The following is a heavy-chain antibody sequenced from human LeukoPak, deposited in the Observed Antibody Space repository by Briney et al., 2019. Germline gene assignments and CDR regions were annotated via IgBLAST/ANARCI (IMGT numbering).Heavy chain of an antibody. CDR2: IYYSGST. V-gene: IGHV4-39*07. J-gene: IGHJ4*02. CDR3: ARETSSYYDFWSGYYDPRGYFDY. Sequence: SETLSLTCTVSGGSISSSSYYWGWIRQPPGKGLEWIGSIYYSGSTYYNPSLKSRVTISVDTSKNQFSLKLSSVTAADTAVYYRARETSSYYDFWSGYYDPRGYFDYWGQGTLVTVSS. D-gene: IGHD3-3*01. CDR1: GGSISSSSYY.